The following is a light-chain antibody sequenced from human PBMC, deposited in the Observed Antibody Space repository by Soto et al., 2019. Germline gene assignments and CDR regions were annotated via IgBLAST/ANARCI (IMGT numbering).Light chain of an antibody. J-gene: IGKJ3*01. CDR2: GAS. CDR3: HQYRTAPLT. Sequence: EVVLTQSPGTLSLSPGERATLSCRASQSVAANYLAWYQQKRGQAPRLLIYGASSRATGIPDTVSGSGSEIDFTLTISRLEPEDFSVYYCHQYRTAPLTFGPGTKVDIK. V-gene: IGKV3-20*01. CDR1: QSVAANY.